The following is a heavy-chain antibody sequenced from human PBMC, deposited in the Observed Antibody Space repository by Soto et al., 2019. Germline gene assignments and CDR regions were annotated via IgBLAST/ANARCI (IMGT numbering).Heavy chain of an antibody. CDR3: TTDPTTRYCSSTSCYSYYYYYGMDV. J-gene: IGHJ6*02. CDR2: IKSKTDGGIT. V-gene: IGHV3-15*01. CDR1: GFTFSNAW. D-gene: IGHD2-2*02. Sequence: GGSLRLSCAASGFTFSNAWMSWVRQAPGKGLEWVGRIKSKTDGGITDYAAPVKGRFTISRDDSKNTLYLQMNSLKTEDTAVYYCTTDPTTRYCSSTSCYSYYYYYGMDVWGQGTTVTVSS.